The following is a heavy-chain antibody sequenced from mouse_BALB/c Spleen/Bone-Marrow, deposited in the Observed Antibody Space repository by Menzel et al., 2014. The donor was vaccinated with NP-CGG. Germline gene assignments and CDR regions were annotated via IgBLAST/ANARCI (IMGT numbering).Heavy chain of an antibody. Sequence: EVQLVESGPGLVKPSQSLSLTCSVTGHSITSDYYWNWIRQFPGNKLEWMGYISHDGTNNYNPSLKNRFSITRDTSKNQFLLKLNSVTTEDTATYYCSSYNYYGMDYWGQGTSVTVSS. V-gene: IGHV3-6*02. CDR2: ISHDGTN. CDR1: GHSITSDYY. CDR3: SSYNYYGMDY. J-gene: IGHJ4*01.